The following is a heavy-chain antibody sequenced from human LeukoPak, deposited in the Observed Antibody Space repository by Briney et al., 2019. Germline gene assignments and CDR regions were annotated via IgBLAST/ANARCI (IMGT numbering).Heavy chain of an antibody. J-gene: IGHJ5*02. V-gene: IGHV4-34*01. CDR3: ARDLDYGSGNWFDP. D-gene: IGHD3-10*01. CDR1: GGSFSGYY. Sequence: PSETLSLTCAVYGGSFSGYYWSWIRQPPGKGLEWIGEINHSGSTNYNPSLKSRVTISVDTSKNQFSLKLSSVTAADTAVYYCARDLDYGSGNWFDPWGQGTLVTVSS. CDR2: INHSGST.